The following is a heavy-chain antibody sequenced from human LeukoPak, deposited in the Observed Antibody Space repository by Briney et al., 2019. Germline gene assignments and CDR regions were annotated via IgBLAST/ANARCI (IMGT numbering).Heavy chain of an antibody. Sequence: GGSLRLSCAASGFTFSSYAMHWVRQAPGKGLEWVAVISYDGSNKYYADSVKGRFTISRDNSKNTLYLQMSSLRAEDTAVYYCARGTIAAAGLFDYWGQGTLVTVSS. CDR1: GFTFSSYA. CDR3: ARGTIAAAGLFDY. V-gene: IGHV3-30-3*01. J-gene: IGHJ4*02. D-gene: IGHD6-13*01. CDR2: ISYDGSNK.